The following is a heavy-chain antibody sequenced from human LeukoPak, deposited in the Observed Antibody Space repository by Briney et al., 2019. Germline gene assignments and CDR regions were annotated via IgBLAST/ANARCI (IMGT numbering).Heavy chain of an antibody. CDR3: ARGRRQWLPQTAFDI. J-gene: IGHJ3*02. CDR1: GYTFTNYG. D-gene: IGHD6-19*01. Sequence: GASVKVSCKASGYTFTNYGISWVRQGPGQGLEWMGWISAYNGKTKYAQKLQGRATMTTDTSTSTAYMELRSLRSDDTAVYYCARGRRQWLPQTAFDIWGQGTMVTVSS. V-gene: IGHV1-18*01. CDR2: ISAYNGKT.